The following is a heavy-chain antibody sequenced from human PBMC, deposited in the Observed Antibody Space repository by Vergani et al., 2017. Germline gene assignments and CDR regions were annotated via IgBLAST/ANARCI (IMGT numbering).Heavy chain of an antibody. Sequence: QVQLQQWGAGLLKPSETLSLTCTVSGGSISSSSYYWGWIRQPPGKGLEWIGSIYYSGSTYYNPSLKSRVTISVDTSKNQFSLKLSSVTAADTAVYYCARGGWEPYYFDYWGQGTLVTVSS. CDR3: ARGGWEPYYFDY. CDR1: GGSISSSSYY. CDR2: IYYSGST. V-gene: IGHV4-39*07. D-gene: IGHD1-26*01. J-gene: IGHJ4*02.